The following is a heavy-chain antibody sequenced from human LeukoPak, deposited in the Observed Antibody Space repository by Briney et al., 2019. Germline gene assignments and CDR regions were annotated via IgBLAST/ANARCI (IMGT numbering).Heavy chain of an antibody. CDR1: GGSISSGSYY. CDR2: IYTSGST. V-gene: IGHV4-61*02. D-gene: IGHD6-13*01. J-gene: IGHJ4*02. Sequence: SETLSLTCTVSGGSISSGSYYWSWIRQPAGKGLEWIGRIYTSGSTNYNPSLKSRVTISVDTSKNQFSLKLSSVTAADTAVYYCARQRTYSSSWDYFDYWGQGTLVTVSS. CDR3: ARQRTYSSSWDYFDY.